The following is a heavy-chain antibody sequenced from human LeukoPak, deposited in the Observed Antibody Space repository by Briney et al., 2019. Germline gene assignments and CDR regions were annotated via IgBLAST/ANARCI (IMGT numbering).Heavy chain of an antibody. CDR3: ARGIYSSGWYGAFDI. J-gene: IGHJ3*02. D-gene: IGHD6-19*01. CDR2: ISSSSSTI. V-gene: IGHV3-48*04. CDR1: GFTFSSYS. Sequence: PGGSLRLSCAASGFTFSSYSMNWVRQAPGKGLEWVSYISSSSSTIYYADSVKGRFTIPRDNAKNSLYLQMNSLRAEDTAVYYCARGIYSSGWYGAFDIWGQGTMVTVSS.